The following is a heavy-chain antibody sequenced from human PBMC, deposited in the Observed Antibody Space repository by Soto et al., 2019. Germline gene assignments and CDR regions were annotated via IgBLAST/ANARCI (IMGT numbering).Heavy chain of an antibody. Sequence: SETLSLTCAVYGGSFSGYYWSWIRQPPGKGLEWIGEINHSGSTNYNPSLKSRVTISVDTSKNQFSLKLSSVTAADTAVYYCARGRDYDILTGYFYWGQGTLVTVS. CDR3: ARGRDYDILTGYFY. D-gene: IGHD3-9*01. CDR2: INHSGST. J-gene: IGHJ4*02. V-gene: IGHV4-34*01. CDR1: GGSFSGYY.